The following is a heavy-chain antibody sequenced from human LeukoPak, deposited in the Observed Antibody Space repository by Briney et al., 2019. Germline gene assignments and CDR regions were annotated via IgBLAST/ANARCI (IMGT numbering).Heavy chain of an antibody. J-gene: IGHJ3*02. D-gene: IGHD1-26*01. CDR1: GFTFSSYW. Sequence: GGSLRLSCAASGFTFSSYWMHWVRQAPGKGLVWVSRINSDGSSTSYADSVKGRFTISRDNAENTLYLQMNSLRAEDTAVYYCARAKGSYYVAFDIWGQGTMVTVSS. V-gene: IGHV3-74*01. CDR2: INSDGSST. CDR3: ARAKGSYYVAFDI.